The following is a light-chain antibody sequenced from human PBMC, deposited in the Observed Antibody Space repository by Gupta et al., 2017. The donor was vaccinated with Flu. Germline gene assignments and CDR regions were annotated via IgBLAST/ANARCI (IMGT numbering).Light chain of an antibody. Sequence: GTSSSFGGDKYVYLYHQPPRHAPQLMIYMMSSRFSAVANRFSGSKSGTTASPTISGLQAEDEADYYCRSYTSSINIWVFGGGTKLTVL. J-gene: IGLJ3*02. CDR3: RSYTSSINIWV. CDR2: MMS. V-gene: IGLV2-14*01. CDR1: SSSFGGDKY.